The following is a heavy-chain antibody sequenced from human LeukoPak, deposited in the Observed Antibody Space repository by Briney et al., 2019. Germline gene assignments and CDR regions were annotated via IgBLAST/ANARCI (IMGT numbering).Heavy chain of an antibody. CDR1: GGSISSYY. CDR3: ARRASGYLDWFDP. CDR2: IYYSGST. Sequence: SETLSLTCTVSGGSISSYYWSWIRQPPGKGLEWIGYIYYSGSTNYNPSLKSRVTISVDTSKNQFSLKLSSVTAADTAVYYCARRASGYLDWFDPWGQGTLVTVSS. V-gene: IGHV4-59*08. D-gene: IGHD3-3*01. J-gene: IGHJ5*02.